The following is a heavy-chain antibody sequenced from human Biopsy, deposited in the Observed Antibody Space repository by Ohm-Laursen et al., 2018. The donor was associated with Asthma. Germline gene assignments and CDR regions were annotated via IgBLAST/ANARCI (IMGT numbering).Heavy chain of an antibody. Sequence: SSVKVSCKASGYTFIHFAIHWVRQAPGQRLEWMGWINAGDGNTKYSQKFQGRVTITRDTSASTTYMDLRSLRSEDTAMYYCARTYYDFLTGQVNDAFALWGQGTMVTVSS. CDR3: ARTYYDFLTGQVNDAFAL. J-gene: IGHJ3*01. CDR2: INAGDGNT. V-gene: IGHV1-3*01. CDR1: GYTFIHFA. D-gene: IGHD3-9*01.